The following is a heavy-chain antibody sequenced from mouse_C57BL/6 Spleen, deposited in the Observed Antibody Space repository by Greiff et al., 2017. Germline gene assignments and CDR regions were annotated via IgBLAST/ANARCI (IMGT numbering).Heavy chain of an antibody. CDR3: ERELDYDYGSSYGNYIDY. CDR2: IDPNSGGT. V-gene: IGHV1-72*01. D-gene: IGHD1-1*01. Sequence: QVQLQQPGAELVKPGASVKLSCKASGYTFTSYWMHWVKQRPGRGLEWIGRIDPNSGGTKYNEKFKSKATLPVNKPSSTAYMQLSSLTSEDSAVFYCERELDYDYGSSYGNYIDYWGQGTTLTVSS. J-gene: IGHJ2*01. CDR1: GYTFTSYW.